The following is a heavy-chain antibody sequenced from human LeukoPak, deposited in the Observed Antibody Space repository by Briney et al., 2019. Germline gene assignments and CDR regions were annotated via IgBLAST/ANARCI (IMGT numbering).Heavy chain of an antibody. V-gene: IGHV3-23*01. CDR2: IIGGGGST. D-gene: IGHD6-19*01. CDR1: GFPFSSHG. Sequence: SGGSLRLSCAASGFPFSSHGMSWVRQAPGKGLEWVSGIIGGGGSTYYADSVKGRFTISGDNSRNTLFLQMSSLRSDDTAVYYCARALAVAGTFVRSFGYWGQGTLVTVSS. J-gene: IGHJ4*02. CDR3: ARALAVAGTFVRSFGY.